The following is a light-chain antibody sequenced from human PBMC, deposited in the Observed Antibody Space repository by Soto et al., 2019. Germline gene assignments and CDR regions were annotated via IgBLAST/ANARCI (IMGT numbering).Light chain of an antibody. CDR1: QSVNNNY. CDR3: QQYGRAPRT. CDR2: GAS. J-gene: IGKJ1*01. V-gene: IGKV3-20*01. Sequence: ETVLTQSPGTLSLSPGERATLSCRASQSVNNNYLAWYQQKAGQAPRLLIYGASSRAAGISDRFSGSGSGTDFTLTISRLEPEDFAEYYCQQYGRAPRTFGRGTKVDIK.